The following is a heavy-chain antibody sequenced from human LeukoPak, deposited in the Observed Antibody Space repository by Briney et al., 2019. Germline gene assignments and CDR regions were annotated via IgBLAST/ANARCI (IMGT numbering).Heavy chain of an antibody. J-gene: IGHJ4*02. CDR1: GYTLTGYY. CDR3: ARDLDLDIVATIRDY. Sequence: GASMKVSCKASGYTLTGYYMHWVRQAPGQGLEWMGWINPNSGGTNYAQKFQGRVTMTRDTSISTAYMELSRLRSDDTAVYYCARDLDLDIVATIRDYWGQGTLVTVSS. V-gene: IGHV1-2*02. D-gene: IGHD5-12*01. CDR2: INPNSGGT.